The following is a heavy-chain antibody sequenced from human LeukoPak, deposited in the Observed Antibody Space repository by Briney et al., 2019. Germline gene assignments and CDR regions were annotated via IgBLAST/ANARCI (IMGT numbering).Heavy chain of an antibody. CDR3: VRDGRGYSGGYFDY. D-gene: IGHD5-12*01. V-gene: IGHV3-49*03. CDR2: IRSKAYGGTA. CDR1: GFTFGNYG. Sequence: PGRSLRLSCITSGFTFGNYGMSWFRQAPGKGLEWVSFIRSKAYGGTADYATSVKGRFNISRDDSKSIDYLQMNSLKTEDTAVYYCVRDGRGYSGGYFDYWGQGALVTVSS. J-gene: IGHJ4*02.